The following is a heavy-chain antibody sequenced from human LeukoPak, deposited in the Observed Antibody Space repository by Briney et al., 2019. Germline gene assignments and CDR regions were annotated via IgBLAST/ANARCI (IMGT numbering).Heavy chain of an antibody. CDR1: GGSISTYY. Sequence: SETLSLTCSLSGGSISTYYWSWIRQPAGKGLEWIGRIYASGSTNYNPSLKSRVTMSVDTSKNQFSLKLSSVTAADTAVYYCARVDGSCSGGSCPSGNWFDPWGQGTLVTVSS. D-gene: IGHD2-15*01. CDR2: IYASGST. V-gene: IGHV4-4*07. CDR3: ARVDGSCSGGSCPSGNWFDP. J-gene: IGHJ5*02.